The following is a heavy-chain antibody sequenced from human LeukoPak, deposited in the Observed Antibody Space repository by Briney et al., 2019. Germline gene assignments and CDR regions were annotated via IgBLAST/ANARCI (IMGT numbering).Heavy chain of an antibody. CDR1: GFTVSSYY. CDR3: ARVPGEHYFDY. J-gene: IGHJ4*02. CDR2: IYSSGTI. Sequence: GGSLRLSCAASGFTVSSYYMSWVRQAPGKGLEWVSVIYSSGTIYYADSVKSRFTISRDNSKNTLYLQMNSLRAEDTAVYYCARVPGEHYFDYWGQGTLVTVSS. D-gene: IGHD3-10*01. V-gene: IGHV3-53*01.